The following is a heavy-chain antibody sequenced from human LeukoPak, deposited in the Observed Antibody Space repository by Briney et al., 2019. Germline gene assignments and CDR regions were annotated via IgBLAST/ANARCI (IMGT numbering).Heavy chain of an antibody. CDR2: IYTSGST. J-gene: IGHJ2*01. D-gene: IGHD6-13*01. Sequence: PSETLSLTCTVSGGSISSSSYYWSWIRQPPGKGLEWIGRIYTSGSTNYNPSLKSRVTMSVDTSKNQFSLKLTSVTAADTAVYYCARKYSSSFHWYFDLWGRGTLVTVSS. CDR3: ARKYSSSFHWYFDL. V-gene: IGHV4-61*02. CDR1: GGSISSSSYY.